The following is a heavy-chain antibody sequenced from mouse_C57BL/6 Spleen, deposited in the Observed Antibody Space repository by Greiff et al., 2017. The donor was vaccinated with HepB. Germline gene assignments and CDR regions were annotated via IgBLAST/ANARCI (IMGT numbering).Heavy chain of an antibody. CDR2: INPGSGGT. CDR1: GYAFTNYL. D-gene: IGHD1-1*01. V-gene: IGHV1-54*01. Sequence: QVQLKQSGAELVRPGTSVKVSCKASGYAFTNYLIEWVKQRPGQGLEWIGVINPGSGGTNYNEKFKGKATLTADKSSSTAYMQLSSLTSEDSAVYFCARIDYGSSYEDYWGQGTTLTVSS. J-gene: IGHJ2*01. CDR3: ARIDYGSSYEDY.